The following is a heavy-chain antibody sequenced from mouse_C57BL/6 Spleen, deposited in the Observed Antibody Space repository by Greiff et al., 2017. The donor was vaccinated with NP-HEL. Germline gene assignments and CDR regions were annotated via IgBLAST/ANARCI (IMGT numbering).Heavy chain of an antibody. D-gene: IGHD1-1*01. CDR1: GYTFTSYW. J-gene: IGHJ3*01. V-gene: IGHV1-55*01. CDR3: ARHNYGSSFFAY. CDR2: IYPGSGST. Sequence: QVQLQQPGAELVKPGASVKMSCKASGYTFTSYWITWVKQRPGQGLEWIGDIYPGSGSTNYNEKFKSKATLTVDTSSSTAYMQLSSLTSEDSAVYYCARHNYGSSFFAYWGQGTLVTVSA.